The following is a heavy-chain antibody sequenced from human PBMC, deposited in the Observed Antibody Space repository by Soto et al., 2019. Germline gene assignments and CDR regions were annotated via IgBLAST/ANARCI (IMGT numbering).Heavy chain of an antibody. CDR1: GGSISRYY. V-gene: IGHV4-59*08. Sequence: SETLSLTCTVSGGSISRYYWSWIRQPPGKGLEWIGYIYYSGTTDYNPSLKSRPTISVDTSKNQFSLRLRSVTAADTAVYYCARHGDGYNYGTFTGFDYWGQGTLVTVSS. J-gene: IGHJ4*02. CDR3: ARHGDGYNYGTFTGFDY. D-gene: IGHD5-18*01. CDR2: IYYSGTT.